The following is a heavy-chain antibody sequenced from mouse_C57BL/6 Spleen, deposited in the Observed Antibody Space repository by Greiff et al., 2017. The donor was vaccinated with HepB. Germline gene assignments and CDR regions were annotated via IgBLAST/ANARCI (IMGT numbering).Heavy chain of an antibody. CDR3: ARWDYYGSSTPYAMDY. D-gene: IGHD1-1*01. Sequence: VQRVESGAELMKPGASVKLSCKATGYTFTGYWIEWVKQRPGHGLEWIGEILPGSGSTNYNEKFKGKATFTADTSSNTAYMQLSSLTTEDSAIYYCARWDYYGSSTPYAMDYWGQGTSVTVSS. V-gene: IGHV1-9*01. CDR1: GYTFTGYW. CDR2: ILPGSGST. J-gene: IGHJ4*01.